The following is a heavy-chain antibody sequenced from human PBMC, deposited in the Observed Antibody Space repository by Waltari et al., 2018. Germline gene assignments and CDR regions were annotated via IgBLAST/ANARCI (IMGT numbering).Heavy chain of an antibody. CDR1: GGSISSSNW. D-gene: IGHD5-18*01. CDR3: ARLWLRGAFDI. J-gene: IGHJ3*02. Sequence: QVQLQESGPGLVKPSGTLSLTCAVSGGSISSSNWWSWVRQPPGKGLEWIGEIYHSGSTNYHPSLKGRVTISVDKSKNQFSLKLSSVTAADTAVYYCARLWLRGAFDIWGQGTMVTVSS. CDR2: IYHSGST. V-gene: IGHV4-4*02.